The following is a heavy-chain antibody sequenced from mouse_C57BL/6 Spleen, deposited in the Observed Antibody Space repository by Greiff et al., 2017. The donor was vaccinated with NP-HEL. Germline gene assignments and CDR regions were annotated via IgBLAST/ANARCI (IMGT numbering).Heavy chain of an antibody. CDR2: ISSGGSYT. Sequence: EVRVVESGGDLVKPGGSLKLSCAASGFTFSSYGMSWVRQTPDKRLEWVATISSGGSYTYYPDSVKGRFTISRDNAKNTLYLQMSSLKSEDTAMYYCASDYGNYVFAYWGQVTLVTVSA. CDR3: ASDYGNYVFAY. D-gene: IGHD2-1*01. CDR1: GFTFSSYG. V-gene: IGHV5-6*02. J-gene: IGHJ3*01.